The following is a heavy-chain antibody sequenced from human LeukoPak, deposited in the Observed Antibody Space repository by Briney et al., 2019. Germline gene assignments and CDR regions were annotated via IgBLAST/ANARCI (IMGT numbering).Heavy chain of an antibody. D-gene: IGHD4-17*01. CDR1: GGSISSYY. CDR2: IYYSGST. CDR3: ARFLTTVTTRWFDP. J-gene: IGHJ5*02. Sequence: SETLSLTCTVSGGSISSYYWSWIRQPPGKGLEWIGYIYYSGSTNYNPSLKSRVTISVDTSKNQFSLKLSSVTAADTAVYYCARFLTTVTTRWFDPWGQRTLVTVSS. V-gene: IGHV4-59*01.